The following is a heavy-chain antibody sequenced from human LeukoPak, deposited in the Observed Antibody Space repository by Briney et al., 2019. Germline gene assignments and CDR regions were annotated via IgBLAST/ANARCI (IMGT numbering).Heavy chain of an antibody. Sequence: PSETLSLTCTVSGGSISSSSYYWGWIRQPPGKGLEWIGSIYYSGSTYYNPSLKSRVTISVDTSKNQFSLKLSSVTAADTAVYYCASGVITMIVHRDAFDIWGQGTMVTVSS. V-gene: IGHV4-39*01. CDR2: IYYSGST. J-gene: IGHJ3*02. CDR3: ASGVITMIVHRDAFDI. CDR1: GGSISSSSYY. D-gene: IGHD3-22*01.